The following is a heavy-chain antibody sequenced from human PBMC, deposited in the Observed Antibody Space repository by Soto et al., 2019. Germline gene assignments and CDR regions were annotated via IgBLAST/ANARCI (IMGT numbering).Heavy chain of an antibody. CDR1: GFNFSQHA. J-gene: IGHJ3*01. V-gene: IGHV3-30-3*01. Sequence: QVHLVESGGGVVQPGKSLRLSCAASGFNFSQHAIHWVRQAQGKGLEWVAVISYGGSKKYYAYSVSGRFSISRDNCKATMFLQMNNLRIDDTAVYFCSREWSVICGEAFDVWGQGTMVTVSS. D-gene: IGHD3-10*01. CDR3: SREWSVICGEAFDV. CDR2: ISYGGSKK.